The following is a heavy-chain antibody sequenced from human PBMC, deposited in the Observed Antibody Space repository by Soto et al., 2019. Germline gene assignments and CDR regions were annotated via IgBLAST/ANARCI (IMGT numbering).Heavy chain of an antibody. CDR3: AKTVYSSSWCFDY. D-gene: IGHD6-13*01. CDR2: ISSSSSTI. J-gene: IGHJ4*02. CDR1: GFTFSSYS. V-gene: IGHV3-48*02. Sequence: EVQLVESGGGLVQPGGSLRLSCAASGFTFSSYSMNWVRQAPGKGLEWVSYISSSSSTIDYADSVKGRFTISRDNAKNTLYLQMNSLGDEDTAVYYCAKTVYSSSWCFDYWGQGTLVTFSS.